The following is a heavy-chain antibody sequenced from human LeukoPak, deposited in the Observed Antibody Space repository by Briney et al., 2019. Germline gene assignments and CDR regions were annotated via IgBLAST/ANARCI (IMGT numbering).Heavy chain of an antibody. J-gene: IGHJ5*02. Sequence: SETLSLTCTVSGGSISSSSYYWGWLRQPPGKGLEWIGSVYYSGSTYYNPSLKSRVTISVDTSKNQFSLKLSSVTAADTAVYYCARHRYYDNLWFDPWGQGTLVTVSS. CDR1: GGSISSSSYY. CDR2: VYYSGST. CDR3: ARHRYYDNLWFDP. D-gene: IGHD3-22*01. V-gene: IGHV4-39*01.